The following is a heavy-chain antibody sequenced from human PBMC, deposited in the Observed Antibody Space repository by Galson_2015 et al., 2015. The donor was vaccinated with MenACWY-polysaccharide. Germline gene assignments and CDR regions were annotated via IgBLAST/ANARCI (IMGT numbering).Heavy chain of an antibody. J-gene: IGHJ6*02. CDR2: IKKDGSEK. Sequence: SLRLSCAVSGFTFKNYWMSWVRQAPGKGLEWVANIKKDGSEKHCVDSVKGRFTISRDNGRSSLYLQMNGLRVEDTAVYYCARGHYGVDVWAQGTTVTV. CDR1: GFTFKNYW. V-gene: IGHV3-7*01. CDR3: ARGHYGVDV.